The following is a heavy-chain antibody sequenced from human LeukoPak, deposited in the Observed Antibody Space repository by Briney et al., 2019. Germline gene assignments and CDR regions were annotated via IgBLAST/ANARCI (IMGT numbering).Heavy chain of an antibody. CDR2: HSGST. J-gene: IGHJ5*02. CDR3: ARGKYYHASGAS. V-gene: IGHV4-59*01. CDR1: GGSISNYY. D-gene: IGHD3-10*01. Sequence: SETLSLTCTVSGGSISNYYCTWIRQPPGKGLEWIGHHSGSTSYNPSLKSRVTISVDTSKNQFSLKLRSVTAADTVVYYCARGKYYHASGASWGQGTLVTVSS.